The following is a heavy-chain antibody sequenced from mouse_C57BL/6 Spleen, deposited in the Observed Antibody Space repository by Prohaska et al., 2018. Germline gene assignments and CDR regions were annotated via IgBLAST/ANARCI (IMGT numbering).Heavy chain of an antibody. CDR3: ARSGNYYAMDY. D-gene: IGHD1-1*02. V-gene: IGHV1-80*01. J-gene: IGHJ4*01. Sequence: QVQLQQSGAELVKPGASVKISCKASGYAFSSYWMNWVKQRPGKGLEWIGQIYPGDGDTNYNGKFKGKATLTADKSSSTAYMQLSSLTSEDSAVYFCARSGNYYAMDYWGQGTSVTVSS. CDR2: IYPGDGDT. CDR1: GYAFSSYW.